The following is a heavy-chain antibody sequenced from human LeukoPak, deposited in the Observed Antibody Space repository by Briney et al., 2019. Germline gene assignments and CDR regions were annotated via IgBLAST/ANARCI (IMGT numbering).Heavy chain of an antibody. D-gene: IGHD6-13*01. CDR1: GFTFSSYA. CDR3: AARSAAGLFDY. V-gene: IGHV3-23*01. Sequence: GGSLRLSCAASGFTFSSYAMSWVRQAPGKGLERVSAISGSGGSTYYADSVKGRFTISRDNSKNTLYLQMNSLRAEDTAVYYCAARSAAGLFDYWGQGTLVTVSS. J-gene: IGHJ4*02. CDR2: ISGSGGST.